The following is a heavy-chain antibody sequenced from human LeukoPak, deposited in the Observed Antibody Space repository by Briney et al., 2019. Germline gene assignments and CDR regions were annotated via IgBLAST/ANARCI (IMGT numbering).Heavy chain of an antibody. J-gene: IGHJ3*02. CDR3: ARPSSSGYYRDAFDI. CDR1: GGTFSSYA. V-gene: IGHV1-69*13. D-gene: IGHD3-22*01. Sequence: ASVKVSCKASGGTFSSYAISWVRQAPGQGLEWMGGIIPIFGTANYAQKFQGRVTITADESTSTAYMELSSLRSEDTAVYYCARPSSSGYYRDAFDISGQGTMVTASS. CDR2: IIPIFGTA.